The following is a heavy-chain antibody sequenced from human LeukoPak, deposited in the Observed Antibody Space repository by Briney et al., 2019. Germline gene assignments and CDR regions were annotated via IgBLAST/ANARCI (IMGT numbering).Heavy chain of an antibody. J-gene: IGHJ3*02. CDR1: GFTVSSNY. CDR3: ARAGTPTNAFDI. Sequence: GGSLRLSCAASGFTVSSNYMSWVRQAPGKGLEWVSVIYIGGSTYYADSVKGRFTISRDNSKTTLYLQMNSLRAEDTAVYYCARAGTPTNAFDIWGQGTMVTVSS. V-gene: IGHV3-66*02. CDR2: IYIGGST.